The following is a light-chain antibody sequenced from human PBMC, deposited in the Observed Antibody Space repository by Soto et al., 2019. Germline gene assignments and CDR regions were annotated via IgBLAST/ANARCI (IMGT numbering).Light chain of an antibody. J-gene: IGKJ1*01. CDR1: QTISSN. CDR3: QQYHNWWT. V-gene: IGKV3-15*01. Sequence: EIVLTQSPGTLSLSPGERATLSCRASQTISSNFLAWYQQKPGQAPRLLIYGASTRATGIPARFSGSGSGTEFTLTISSLQSEDFAVYYCQQYHNWWTFGQGTKVDI. CDR2: GAS.